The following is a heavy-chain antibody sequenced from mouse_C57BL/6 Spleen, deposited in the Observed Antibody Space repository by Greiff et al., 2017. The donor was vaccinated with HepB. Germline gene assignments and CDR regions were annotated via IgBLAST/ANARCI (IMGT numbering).Heavy chain of an antibody. Sequence: VQLQESGPELVKPGASVKISCKASGYAFSSSWMNWVKQRPGKGLEWIGRIYPGDGDTNFNGKFKGKATLTADKSSSTAYMQLSSLTSEDSAVYFCARRGGLRLLYAMDYWGQGTSVTVSS. CDR3: ARRGGLRLLYAMDY. D-gene: IGHD3-2*02. CDR1: GYAFSSSW. V-gene: IGHV1-82*01. J-gene: IGHJ4*01. CDR2: IYPGDGDT.